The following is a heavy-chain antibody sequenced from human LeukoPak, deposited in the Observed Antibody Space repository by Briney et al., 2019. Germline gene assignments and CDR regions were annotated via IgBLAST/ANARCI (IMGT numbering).Heavy chain of an antibody. V-gene: IGHV3-74*01. Sequence: PGGSLRLSCAASGFTFSGHWMHWVRQTPGKGLVWVADINGDGTATNYAGSVKGRFTISRENAKNSLYLQMNDLRAGDTAVYYCASGAEGWNYWGQGTLVTVSS. CDR2: INGDGTAT. CDR1: GFTFSGHW. CDR3: ASGAEGWNY. J-gene: IGHJ4*02. D-gene: IGHD2-15*01.